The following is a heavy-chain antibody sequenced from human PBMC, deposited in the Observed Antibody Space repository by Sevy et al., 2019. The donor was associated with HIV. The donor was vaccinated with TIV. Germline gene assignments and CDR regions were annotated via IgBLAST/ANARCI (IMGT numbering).Heavy chain of an antibody. J-gene: IGHJ1*01. CDR1: GFTFNRYS. CDR3: ALERLSSDVAEYFQN. Sequence: GSLRLSCAASGFTFNRYSMHWVRQAPGKRLEWVATISFDATNKHYPDSVKGRFTISRDNFQNSLFLQMDSLRPEDTAVYYCALERLSSDVAEYFQNWGQGTLVTVSS. CDR2: ISFDATNK. V-gene: IGHV3-30-3*01. D-gene: IGHD1-1*01.